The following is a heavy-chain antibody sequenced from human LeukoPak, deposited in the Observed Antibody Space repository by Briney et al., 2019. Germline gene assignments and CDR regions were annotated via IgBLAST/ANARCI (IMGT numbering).Heavy chain of an antibody. J-gene: IGHJ4*02. CDR3: AKDFEHVLVTAALDY. CDR2: IKQDGSEK. D-gene: IGHD2-21*02. V-gene: IGHV3-7*01. Sequence: GGSLRLSCAASGFTFSSYWMSWVRQAPGKGLEGVANIKQDGSEKYYVDSVKGRFTISRDNAKNSLYLQMNSLRAEDTAVFYCAKDFEHVLVTAALDYWGQGTLVTVPS. CDR1: GFTFSSYW.